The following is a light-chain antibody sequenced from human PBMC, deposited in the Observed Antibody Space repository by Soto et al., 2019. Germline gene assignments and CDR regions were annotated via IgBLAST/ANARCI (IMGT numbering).Light chain of an antibody. CDR1: QSVSSY. J-gene: IGKJ5*01. CDR3: QKRSNWPPIT. V-gene: IGKV3-11*01. Sequence: EIMLTQSPATLSLSPGERATLSCRASQSVSSYLAWYQQKPGQAPRLLIYDASNRATGIPARFSGSWSGTDLTLTISRLEPEDFAVYYCQKRSNWPPITVGQGTRLEI. CDR2: DAS.